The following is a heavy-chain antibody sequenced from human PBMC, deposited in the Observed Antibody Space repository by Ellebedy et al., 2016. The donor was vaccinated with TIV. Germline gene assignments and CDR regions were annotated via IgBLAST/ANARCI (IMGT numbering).Heavy chain of an antibody. CDR1: GYTFTSYG. CDR3: AAGLRFLEWSGLTEY. D-gene: IGHD3-3*01. V-gene: IGHV1-18*04. CDR2: ISAYNGNT. J-gene: IGHJ4*02. Sequence: AASVKVSCKASGYTFTSYGISWVRQAPGQGLEWMGWISAYNGNTNYAQKLQGRVTMTTDTSTSTAYMELRSLRSDDTAVYFCAAGLRFLEWSGLTEYWGQGTLVTVSS.